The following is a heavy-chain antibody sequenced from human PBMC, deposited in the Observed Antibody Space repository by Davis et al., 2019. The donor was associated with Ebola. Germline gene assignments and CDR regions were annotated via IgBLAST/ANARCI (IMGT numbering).Heavy chain of an antibody. CDR1: GYIFTSYA. CDR2: INAGNGDT. CDR3: ASAGLSGYDSFGMDV. D-gene: IGHD5-12*01. Sequence: ASVKVSCKASGYIFTSYAMHWVRQAPGQRLEWVGWINAGNGDTKYSQKFQDRVTITRDRSMSTAYMELSSLRSEDTAMYYCASAGLSGYDSFGMDVWGQGTTVTVSS. V-gene: IGHV1-3*01. J-gene: IGHJ6*02.